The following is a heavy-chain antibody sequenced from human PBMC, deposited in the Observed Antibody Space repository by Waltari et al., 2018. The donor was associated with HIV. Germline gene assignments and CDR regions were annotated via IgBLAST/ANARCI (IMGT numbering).Heavy chain of an antibody. CDR1: GFPFSSYV. V-gene: IGHV3-30*18. Sequence: QVQLVESGGGVVQPGRSLRLSCAASGFPFSSYVMPWIRQAPGKGLEWVAVISYDGSNKYYADSVKGRFTISRDNSKNTLYLQMNSLRAEDTAVYYCAKGEFGVVTPIDYWGQGTLVTVSS. D-gene: IGHD3-3*01. J-gene: IGHJ4*02. CDR2: ISYDGSNK. CDR3: AKGEFGVVTPIDY.